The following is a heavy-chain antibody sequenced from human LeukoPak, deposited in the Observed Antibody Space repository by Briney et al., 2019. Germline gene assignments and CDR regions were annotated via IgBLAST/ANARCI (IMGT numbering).Heavy chain of an antibody. J-gene: IGHJ4*02. V-gene: IGHV4-39*01. CDR1: GGSISSSSYY. CDR2: IYYSGST. Sequence: SETLSLTCTVSGGSISSSSYYWGWIRQPPGKGLEWIGTIYYSGSTYYNPSLKSRVTISVDTSKNQFSLKLSSVTAADTAVYYCAKQGSGNYLSPVNYWGQGTLVTVSS. CDR3: AKQGSGNYLSPVNY. D-gene: IGHD1-26*01.